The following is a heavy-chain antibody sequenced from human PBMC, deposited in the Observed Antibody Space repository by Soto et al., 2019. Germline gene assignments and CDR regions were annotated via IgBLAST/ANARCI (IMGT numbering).Heavy chain of an antibody. CDR1: GFTFPKYA. CDR2: ILGSGGT. Sequence: GGSLILSCAASGFTFPKYAMMGIGQAPGKGLEWISGILGSGGTYHADSVMGRFTISKDNSRNTLYLQMNSLRAEDTAVYYCAKEAVYGDGLWLPESWGQGTLVTVSS. V-gene: IGHV3-23*01. J-gene: IGHJ5*02. CDR3: AKEAVYGDGLWLPES. D-gene: IGHD4-17*01.